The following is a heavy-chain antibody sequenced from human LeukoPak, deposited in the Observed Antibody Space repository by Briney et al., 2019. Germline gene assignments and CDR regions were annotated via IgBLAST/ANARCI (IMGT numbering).Heavy chain of an antibody. J-gene: IGHJ6*02. V-gene: IGHV1-69*04. CDR3: ARSPGLYCSSTSCYQMDV. D-gene: IGHD2-2*01. Sequence: SVKVSCKASGGTFSSYAISWVRQAPGQGLEWMGRIIPILGIANYAQKFQGRVTITADKSTSTAYMELSSLRSEDMAVYYCARSPGLYCSSTSCYQMDVWGQGTTVTVSS. CDR1: GGTFSSYA. CDR2: IIPILGIA.